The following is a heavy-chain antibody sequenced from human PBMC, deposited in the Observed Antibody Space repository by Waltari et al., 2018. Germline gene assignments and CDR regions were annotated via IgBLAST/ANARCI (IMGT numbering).Heavy chain of an antibody. CDR1: GGTISTNYH. D-gene: IGHD4-17*01. CDR2: MQYRGST. Sequence: QLHLQESGPGLVKPSETLSLTCTVAGGTISTNYHWGWIRQPPGKGLEWMGNMQYRGSTFYNPSLESRVTISLDTWKNQFSLRLSSVGAADTAVYFCGRIAFGDEGGYFQYWGQGTLVTVSS. V-gene: IGHV4-39*01. J-gene: IGHJ1*01. CDR3: GRIAFGDEGGYFQY.